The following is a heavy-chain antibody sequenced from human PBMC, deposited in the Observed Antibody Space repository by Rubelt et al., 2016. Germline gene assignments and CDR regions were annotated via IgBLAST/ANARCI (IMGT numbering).Heavy chain of an antibody. D-gene: IGHD1-7*01. Sequence: VQLVESGGGVVQPGRSLRLSCAASGFTFSSYWIHWVRQAPGKGLVWVSRINSDGSSTSYADSVKGRFTISRDNAKNTLYLQSNSLRAEETAVYYCARDQNWNSFDPWGQGTLVTVSS. V-gene: IGHV3-74*01. CDR2: INSDGSST. CDR1: GFTFSSYW. CDR3: ARDQNWNSFDP. J-gene: IGHJ5*02.